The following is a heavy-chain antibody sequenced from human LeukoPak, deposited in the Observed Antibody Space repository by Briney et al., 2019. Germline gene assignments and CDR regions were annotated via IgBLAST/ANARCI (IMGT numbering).Heavy chain of an antibody. D-gene: IGHD3-3*01. CDR2: IYHNGST. CDR1: GYSISSGYY. J-gene: IGHJ4*02. Sequence: SETLSLTCTVSGYSISSGYYWGWIRQPPGRGLEWIGNIYHNGSTDYNPSLKSRVTISVDTSKNQFSLKLSSVTAADTAVYYCATDFWSGTNIIDYWGQGTLVTVSS. V-gene: IGHV4-38-2*02. CDR3: ATDFWSGTNIIDY.